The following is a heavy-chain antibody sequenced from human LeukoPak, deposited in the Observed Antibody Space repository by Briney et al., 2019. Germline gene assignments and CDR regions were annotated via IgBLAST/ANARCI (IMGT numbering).Heavy chain of an antibody. D-gene: IGHD5-24*01. CDR1: GFTFGDYA. Sequence: GGSLRLSCTASGFTFGDYAMSWVRQAPGKGLEWVGFIRSKAYGCTTEYAASVKGRFTISRDDSKSIAYLQMNSLKTEDTAVYYCTRVEMATIRQQYYYGMDVWGQGTTVTVSS. CDR3: TRVEMATIRQQYYYGMDV. J-gene: IGHJ6*02. CDR2: IRSKAYGCTT. V-gene: IGHV3-49*04.